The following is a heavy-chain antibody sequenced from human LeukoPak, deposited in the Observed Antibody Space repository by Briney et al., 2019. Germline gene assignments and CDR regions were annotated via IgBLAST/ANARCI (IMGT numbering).Heavy chain of an antibody. Sequence: SETLSLTCTVSGGSFSSTSYYWGWLRQPPGKGLEYIGSVYQNGNTYNNPSLKSRVTISVDTSRNQFSLKLTSVTAADTAVYYCARHRDYDILTGYYMDVWGKGTTVTVSS. CDR1: GGSFSSTSYY. V-gene: IGHV4-39*07. J-gene: IGHJ6*03. CDR3: ARHRDYDILTGYYMDV. D-gene: IGHD3-9*01. CDR2: VYQNGNT.